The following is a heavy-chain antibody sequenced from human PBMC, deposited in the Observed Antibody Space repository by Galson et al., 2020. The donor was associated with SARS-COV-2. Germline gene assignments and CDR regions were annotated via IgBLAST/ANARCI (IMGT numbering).Heavy chain of an antibody. Sequence: ESLKISCAASGFTFSSYSMNWVRQAPGKGLEWVSSISSSRSYIYYADSVKGRFTISRDNAKNSLYLQMNSLRAEDTAVYYCASAPADYGDYYGMDVWGHGTTVTVSS. V-gene: IGHV3-21*01. D-gene: IGHD4-17*01. CDR3: ASAPADYGDYYGMDV. CDR2: ISSSRSYI. CDR1: GFTFSSYS. J-gene: IGHJ6*02.